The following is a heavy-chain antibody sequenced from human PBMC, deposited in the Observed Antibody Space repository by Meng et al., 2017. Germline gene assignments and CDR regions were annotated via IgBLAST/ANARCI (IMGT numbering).Heavy chain of an antibody. CDR2: ISYDGSNK. J-gene: IGHJ4*02. D-gene: IGHD3-16*01. V-gene: IGHV3-30*01. CDR1: GFTFSSYA. CDR3: ARDRSMGGASDDY. Sequence: QVRLVESGGGVVQPGRSLRLSCAASGFTFSSYAMHWVRQAPGKGLEWVAVISYDGSNKYYADSVKGRFTISRDNSKNTLYLQMNSLRAEDTAVYYCARDRSMGGASDDYWGQGTLVTVSS.